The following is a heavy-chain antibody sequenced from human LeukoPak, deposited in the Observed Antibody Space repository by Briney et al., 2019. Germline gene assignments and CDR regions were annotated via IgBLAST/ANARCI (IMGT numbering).Heavy chain of an antibody. CDR3: ASRKSGPPDYYYYGMDV. V-gene: IGHV4-59*01. CDR1: GGSISSYY. D-gene: IGHD3-10*01. J-gene: IGHJ6*02. Sequence: PSETLSLTCTVSGGSISSYYWSWIRQPPGKGLEWIGYIYYSGSTNYNPSLKSRVTISVDTSKNQFSLKLSSVTAADTAGYCCASRKSGPPDYYYYGMDVWGQGTTVTVSS. CDR2: IYYSGST.